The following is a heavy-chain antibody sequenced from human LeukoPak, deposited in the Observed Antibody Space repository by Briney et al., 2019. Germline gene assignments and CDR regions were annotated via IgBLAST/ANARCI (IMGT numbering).Heavy chain of an antibody. V-gene: IGHV1-2*02. D-gene: IGHD1-7*01. CDR2: VNPNSGGT. J-gene: IGHJ5*02. CDR1: GYIFNDYY. CDR3: ARDSHDWNYSGFDP. Sequence: ASVKVSCKASGYIFNDYYIHWVRQAPGQGLEWMGWVNPNSGGTNYAQKFQGRVTMTRDTSFSTAYMELSRLRSDDTAVYYCARDSHDWNYSGFDPWGQGTLVTVSS.